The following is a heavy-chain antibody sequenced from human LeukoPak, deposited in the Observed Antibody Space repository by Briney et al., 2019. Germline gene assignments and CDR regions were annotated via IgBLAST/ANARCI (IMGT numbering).Heavy chain of an antibody. Sequence: GGSLRLSCAASGFTFSSYSMNWVRQAPGKGLEWVSSISSSSSYIYYADSVKGRFTISRDNAKNSLYLQMNSLRAEDTAVYYCARVCRIAVAGYYFDYWGQGTLVTVSS. CDR2: ISSSSSYI. J-gene: IGHJ4*02. CDR1: GFTFSSYS. CDR3: ARVCRIAVAGYYFDY. V-gene: IGHV3-21*01. D-gene: IGHD6-19*01.